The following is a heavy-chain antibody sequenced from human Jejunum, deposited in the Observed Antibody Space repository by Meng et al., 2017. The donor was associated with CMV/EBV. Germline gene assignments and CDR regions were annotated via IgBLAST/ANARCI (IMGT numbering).Heavy chain of an antibody. J-gene: IGHJ3*01. D-gene: IGHD3-16*01. Sequence: SGFTFSSYAMNWVRQAPGKGLEWISVFYISGRSTYYAGSVKGRFTISRDNSKNMVYLQMNSLRVEDTAVYYCAKGRGGSDDAYDVWGQGATVTVSS. CDR1: GFTFSSYA. CDR3: AKGRGGSDDAYDV. CDR2: FYISGRST. V-gene: IGHV3-23*03.